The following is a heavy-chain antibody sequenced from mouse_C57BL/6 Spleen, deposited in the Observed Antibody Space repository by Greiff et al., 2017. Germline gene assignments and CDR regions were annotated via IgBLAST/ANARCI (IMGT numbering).Heavy chain of an antibody. CDR3: ARYYYAMDY. V-gene: IGHV1-42*01. Sequence: EVQRVESGPELVKPGASVKISCKASGYSFTGYYMNWVKQSPEKSLEWIGEINPSTGGTTYNQKFKAKATLTVDKSSSTAYMQLKSLTSEDSAVYYCARYYYAMDYWGQGTSVTVSS. CDR2: INPSTGGT. CDR1: GYSFTGYY. J-gene: IGHJ4*01.